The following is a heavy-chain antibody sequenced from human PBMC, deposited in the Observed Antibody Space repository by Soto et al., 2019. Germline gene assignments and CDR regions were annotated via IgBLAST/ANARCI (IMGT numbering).Heavy chain of an antibody. D-gene: IGHD3-10*01. CDR3: AKIPTGSGSSKFDY. CDR2: ISGSGSFT. CDR1: GFTFRTYA. Sequence: VGSLRLSCAASGFTFRTYAMNWVRQAPGKGLEWISAISGSGSFTHYADSVRGRFTISRDNSQNQLYLQMNNLRGDDTAMYYCAKIPTGSGSSKFDYWGQGIQVTVSS. J-gene: IGHJ4*02. V-gene: IGHV3-23*01.